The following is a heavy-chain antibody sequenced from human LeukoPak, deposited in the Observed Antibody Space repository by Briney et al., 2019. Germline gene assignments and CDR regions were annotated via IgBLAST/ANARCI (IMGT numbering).Heavy chain of an antibody. D-gene: IGHD1-26*01. V-gene: IGHV3-23*01. CDR2: ISGSGGST. CDR1: GFTFSSYA. Sequence: PGGSLRLSCAVSGFTFSSYAMSWVRQAPGKGLEWVSAISGSGGSTYYADSVKGRFTISRDNSKNTLYLQMNSLRAEDTAVYYCAKDLRVGATVGLGKLDYWGQGTLVTVSS. CDR3: AKDLRVGATVGLGKLDY. J-gene: IGHJ4*02.